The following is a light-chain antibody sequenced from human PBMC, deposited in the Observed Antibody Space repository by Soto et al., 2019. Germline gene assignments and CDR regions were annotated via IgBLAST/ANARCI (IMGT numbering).Light chain of an antibody. CDR1: SSDIGAYNF. CDR2: DVD. J-gene: IGLJ3*02. Sequence: QSALTQPASVSGSPGQSITISCAGSSSDIGAYNFVSWYQQHPGKAPRLVIYDVDNRPSGISDRFSGSKSGNTASLTISGRQAEDEADYYCASYTSNDTEMFGGGTQLTVL. V-gene: IGLV2-14*03. CDR3: ASYTSNDTEM.